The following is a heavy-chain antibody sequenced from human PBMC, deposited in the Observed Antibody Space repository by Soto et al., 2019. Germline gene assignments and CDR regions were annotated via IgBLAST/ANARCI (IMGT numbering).Heavy chain of an antibody. CDR3: AKDIRSIWTKNWFDP. J-gene: IGHJ5*02. CDR1: GFTLSNTG. V-gene: IGHV3-30*18. D-gene: IGHD6-6*01. CDR2: ISHDGSNT. Sequence: GGSLRLSCVASGFTLSNTGMHWVRQAPGKGLEWVAMISHDGSNTYYGDSVKGRFTVSRDNSKNTLYLQMNTLKAEDTAVYYCAKDIRSIWTKNWFDPWGHGTLVTVSS.